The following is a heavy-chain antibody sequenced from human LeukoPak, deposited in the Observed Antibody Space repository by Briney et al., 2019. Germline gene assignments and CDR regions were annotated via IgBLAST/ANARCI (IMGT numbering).Heavy chain of an antibody. V-gene: IGHV4-61*01. CDR1: GGSVSSGSYY. J-gene: IGHJ5*02. CDR2: IYYSGST. Sequence: SETLSLTCTVSGGSVSSGSYYWNWIRQPPGKGLEWIGFIYYSGSTNYNPSLKSRVIMSVDTSKNQFSLKLSSVTAADTAVYYCARPKEESSNWYGNWFEPWGQGTLVTVSS. D-gene: IGHD6-13*01. CDR3: ARPKEESSNWYGNWFEP.